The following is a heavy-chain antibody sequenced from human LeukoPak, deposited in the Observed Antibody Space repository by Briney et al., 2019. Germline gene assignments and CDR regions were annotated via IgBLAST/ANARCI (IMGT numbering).Heavy chain of an antibody. V-gene: IGHV4-4*07. CDR1: GGSISSYY. CDR2: IYTSGST. CDR3: ARGGTQRVFDY. D-gene: IGHD1-14*01. J-gene: IGHJ4*02. Sequence: SETLSLTCTVSGGSISSYYWNWIRQPAGKGLEWIGRIYTSGSTNYNPSLKSRVTMSVDTSKNQFSLKLTSVTAADTAVYYCARGGTQRVFDYWGQGTLATVSS.